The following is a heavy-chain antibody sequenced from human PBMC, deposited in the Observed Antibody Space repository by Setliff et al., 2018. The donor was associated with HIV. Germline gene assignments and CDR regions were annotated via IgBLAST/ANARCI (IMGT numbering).Heavy chain of an antibody. V-gene: IGHV5-51*01. CDR3: ARQGAVAGTPLVS. CDR1: GYRLTSYW. D-gene: IGHD6-19*01. Sequence: PGESLKISCQGSGYRLTSYWIAWVRQMPGKGLEWMGIIYPGDSDTRYSPSFQGQVTISVDKSITTAYLQWSSLKASDTAMYYCARQGAVAGTPLVSWGQGTLVTVSS. CDR2: IYPGDSDT. J-gene: IGHJ5*02.